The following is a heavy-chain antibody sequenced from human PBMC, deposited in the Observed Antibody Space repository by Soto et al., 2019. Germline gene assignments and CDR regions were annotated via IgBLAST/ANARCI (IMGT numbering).Heavy chain of an antibody. CDR2: ISGSGANT. Sequence: EVQLLQSGGGLVQPGGSLRLSCAASGFTLTTYAMSWVRQAPGKGLEWVSGISGSGANTYYADSVRGRFTVSRDYSENTLYLQMNSLRVEDTAVYFCAKGRGGPMDYRLDYWGQGVLVTVSS. D-gene: IGHD3-10*01. CDR1: GFTLTTYA. CDR3: AKGRGGPMDYRLDY. V-gene: IGHV3-23*01. J-gene: IGHJ4*02.